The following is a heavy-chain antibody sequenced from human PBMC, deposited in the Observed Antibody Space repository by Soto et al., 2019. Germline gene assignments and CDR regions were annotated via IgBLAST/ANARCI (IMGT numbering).Heavy chain of an antibody. CDR2: IYWDDDK. J-gene: IGHJ4*02. CDR3: AHRRDDPTGVPSFDY. V-gene: IGHV2-5*02. D-gene: IGHD7-27*01. Sequence: SGPTLVKPTQTLTLTCTFSGFSLSTSGVAVGWIRQPPGKALEWLALIYWDDDKRYSPSLKTRLTITKDTSKNQVVLTMSNMDPVDTATYYCAHRRDDPTGVPSFDYWGQGTLVTVSS. CDR1: GFSLSTSGVA.